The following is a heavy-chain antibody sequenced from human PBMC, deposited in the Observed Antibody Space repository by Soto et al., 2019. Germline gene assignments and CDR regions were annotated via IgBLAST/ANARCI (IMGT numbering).Heavy chain of an antibody. V-gene: IGHV4-31*03. J-gene: IGHJ6*02. CDR3: AGGGYDFYYYYYGMDV. Sequence: SETLSLTCTVSGGSISSGGYYWSWIRQHPGKGLEWIGYIYYSGSTYYDPSLKSRVTISVDTSKNQFSLKLSSVTAADTAVYYCAGGGYDFYYYYYGMDVWGQGTTVTVSS. CDR1: GGSISSGGYY. D-gene: IGHD5-12*01. CDR2: IYYSGST.